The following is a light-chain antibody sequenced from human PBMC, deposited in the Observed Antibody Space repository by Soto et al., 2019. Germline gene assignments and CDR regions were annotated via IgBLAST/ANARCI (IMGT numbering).Light chain of an antibody. J-gene: IGKJ1*01. Sequence: EIVMTQSPSTVSVSPGERATLSCRASQSIGNNLAWYQQKSGQAPRLLIYDASTRATGIPARFSGSGSGTEFTLTISSLQSEDFAVYYCQQYNFWPPWTFGQGTKVEVK. CDR3: QQYNFWPPWT. CDR1: QSIGNN. CDR2: DAS. V-gene: IGKV3-15*01.